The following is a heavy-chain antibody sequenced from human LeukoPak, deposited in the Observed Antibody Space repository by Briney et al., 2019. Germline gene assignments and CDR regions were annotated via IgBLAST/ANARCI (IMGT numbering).Heavy chain of an antibody. CDR1: GGSISSYY. Sequence: SETLSLTCTVSGGSISSYYWSWIRQPPGKGLEWIGYIYYSGSTNYNASLKSRVTISVDTSKNQFSLKLRSVTASDTAVYYCARLGPGSWHWGQGTLVTVSA. D-gene: IGHD3-10*01. CDR3: ARLGPGSWH. V-gene: IGHV4-59*12. CDR2: IYYSGST. J-gene: IGHJ4*02.